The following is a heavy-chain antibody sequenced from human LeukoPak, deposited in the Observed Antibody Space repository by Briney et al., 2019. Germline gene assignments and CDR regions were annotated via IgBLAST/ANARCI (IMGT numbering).Heavy chain of an antibody. CDR3: ARGGYEYYYMDV. Sequence: LETLSLTCTVSGGSINNYYWTWIRQPAGKGLEWIGRIYTSGSTNYNPSHKSRVTMSVDTSKSQFSLKLSSVTAADTAVYYCARGGYEYYYMDVWGKGTTVTVSS. D-gene: IGHD3-16*01. J-gene: IGHJ6*03. CDR2: IYTSGST. V-gene: IGHV4-4*07. CDR1: GGSINNYY.